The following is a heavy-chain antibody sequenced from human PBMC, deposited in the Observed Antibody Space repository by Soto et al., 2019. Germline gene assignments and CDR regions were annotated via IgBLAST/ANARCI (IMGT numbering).Heavy chain of an antibody. J-gene: IGHJ5*02. CDR1: GYTFTGYY. CDR3: ARGTPIAAAGPYNWFDP. V-gene: IGHV1-2*04. CDR2: INPNSGGT. Sequence: QVQLVQSGAEVKKPGASVKVSCKASGYTFTGYYMHWVRQAPGQGLEWMGWINPNSGGTNYAQKFQGWVTMTRDTSISTAYMELSRLRSDDTAVYYCARGTPIAAAGPYNWFDPWGQGTLVTVSS. D-gene: IGHD6-13*01.